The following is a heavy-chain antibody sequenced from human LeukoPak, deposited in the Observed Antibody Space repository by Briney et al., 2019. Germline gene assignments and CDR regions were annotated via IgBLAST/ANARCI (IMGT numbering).Heavy chain of an antibody. D-gene: IGHD4/OR15-4a*01. CDR2: ISGSGGST. CDR3: AKGGTYSSIGAFDY. V-gene: IGHV3-23*01. CDR1: GFTFSSYG. J-gene: IGHJ4*02. Sequence: GGSLRLSCAASGFTFSSYGMSWVRQAPGKGLEWVSAISGSGGSTYYADSVKGRFTISRDNSKNTPYLQMNSLRAEDTAVYYCAKGGTYSSIGAFDYWGQGTLVTVSS.